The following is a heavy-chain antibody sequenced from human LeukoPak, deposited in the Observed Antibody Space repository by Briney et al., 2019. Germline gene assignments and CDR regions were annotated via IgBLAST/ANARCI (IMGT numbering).Heavy chain of an antibody. CDR3: AKASSRSFSSGYYGNAFDI. Sequence: GGSLRLSCAASGFTFSKYAMSWVRQAPGKGLEWVSGISWASGSIGYADSVKGRFTISRDNAKNSLYLQMNSLRAEDMALYYCAKASSRSFSSGYYGNAFDIWGQGTMVTVSS. V-gene: IGHV3-9*03. CDR2: ISWASGSI. D-gene: IGHD6-19*01. J-gene: IGHJ3*02. CDR1: GFTFSKYA.